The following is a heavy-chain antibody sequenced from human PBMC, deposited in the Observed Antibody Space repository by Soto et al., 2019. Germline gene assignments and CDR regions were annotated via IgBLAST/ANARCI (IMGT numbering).Heavy chain of an antibody. CDR3: VRLIGNSWLDY. CDR2: INGGNGNT. J-gene: IGHJ5*01. D-gene: IGHD2-8*01. V-gene: IGHV1-3*01. CDR1: GNTVPNYA. Sequence: ASVKVSCKASGNTVPNYAIHWVRQAPGQRLEWMGWINGGNGNTYYSEHFQGRVTFTRDTSADMSKNQVSLQLNSVTPEDSAVYYCVRLIGNSWLDYWGQGTLVTVSS.